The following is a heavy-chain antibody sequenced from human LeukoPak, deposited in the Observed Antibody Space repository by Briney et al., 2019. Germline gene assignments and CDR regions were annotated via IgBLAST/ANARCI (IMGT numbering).Heavy chain of an antibody. CDR1: GFTFSSYA. D-gene: IGHD3-3*01. CDR3: ARPSYSEYYYYYYMDV. Sequence: GGSLRLSCAASGFTFSSYAMSWLRQAPGKGLEWVSAIRGSGGSTYYADSVKGRFTISRDNSKNTLYLQMNSLRAEDTAVYYCARPSYSEYYYYYYMDVWGKGTTVTVSS. J-gene: IGHJ6*03. V-gene: IGHV3-23*01. CDR2: IRGSGGST.